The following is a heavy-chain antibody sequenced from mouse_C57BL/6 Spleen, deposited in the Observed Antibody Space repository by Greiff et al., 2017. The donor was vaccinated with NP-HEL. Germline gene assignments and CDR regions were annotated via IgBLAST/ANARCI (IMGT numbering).Heavy chain of an antibody. V-gene: IGHV1-69*01. D-gene: IGHD1-1*01. CDR1: GYTFTSYW. J-gene: IGHJ3*01. Sequence: VQLQQPGAELVMPGASVKLSCKASGYTFTSYWMHWVKQRPGQGLEWIGEIDPSDSYTNYNQKFKGKSTLTVDKSSSTAYMQLSSLTSEDSAVYYCARASYGSSYWFAYWGQGTLVTVSA. CDR2: IDPSDSYT. CDR3: ARASYGSSYWFAY.